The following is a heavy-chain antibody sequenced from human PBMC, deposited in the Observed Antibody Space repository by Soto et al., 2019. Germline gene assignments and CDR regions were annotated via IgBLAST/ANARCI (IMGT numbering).Heavy chain of an antibody. Sequence: GGSLRLSCAASEFTFSSYWMSWVRQAPGKGLEWVANIKQDGSEKYYVDSVKGRFTISRDNAKNSLYLQMNSLRAEDTAVYYCARDSIYSSSWHLNWFDPWGQGTLVTVSS. CDR1: EFTFSSYW. V-gene: IGHV3-7*01. CDR3: ARDSIYSSSWHLNWFDP. D-gene: IGHD6-13*01. J-gene: IGHJ5*02. CDR2: IKQDGSEK.